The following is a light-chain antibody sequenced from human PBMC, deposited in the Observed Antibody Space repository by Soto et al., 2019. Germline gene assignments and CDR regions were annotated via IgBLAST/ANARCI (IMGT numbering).Light chain of an antibody. J-gene: IGLJ2*01. CDR3: GTWDSSLHAGV. V-gene: IGLV1-51*01. CDR1: TSNLGNND. CDR2: DTD. Sequence: QSVLTQPPSVSAAPGQKVTISCSGTTSNLGNNDVSWYQHVPGTAPKLLIFDTDRRPSGIPDRFSGSKSGTSATLGIVGLQTGDEADYYCGTWDSSLHAGVFGGGTKLTVL.